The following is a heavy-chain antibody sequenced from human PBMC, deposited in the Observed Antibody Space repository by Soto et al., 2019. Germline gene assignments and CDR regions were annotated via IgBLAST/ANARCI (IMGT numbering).Heavy chain of an antibody. CDR2: IDPSGGIT. CDR1: GYSFTNFP. D-gene: IGHD3-22*01. Sequence: QVQLSQFGAEVKKPGASVKVSCKASGYSFTNFPIHWVRQAPGQGLEWMGMIDPSGGITTDAQRLQGRITMTRDASTGTVYMELRSLTSEETAVYYCARDVIGHGIYETIGYYFDHWGQGTLVTVSS. V-gene: IGHV1-46*01. J-gene: IGHJ4*02. CDR3: ARDVIGHGIYETIGYYFDH.